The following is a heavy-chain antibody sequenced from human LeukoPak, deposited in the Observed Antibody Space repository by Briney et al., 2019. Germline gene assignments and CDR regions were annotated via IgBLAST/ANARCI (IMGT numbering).Heavy chain of an antibody. CDR1: GGTFSNYA. D-gene: IGHD3-10*01. CDR3: ARDPGEWDGNMDV. Sequence: SVKVSCKASGGTFSNYAISWVRQAPGQGLEWMGGIIPIFGTANYAQKFRGGVTVTADKSTRTAYMELSSLRSEDTAVYYCARDPGEWDGNMDVWGKGTTVTVSS. J-gene: IGHJ6*03. CDR2: IIPIFGTA. V-gene: IGHV1-69*06.